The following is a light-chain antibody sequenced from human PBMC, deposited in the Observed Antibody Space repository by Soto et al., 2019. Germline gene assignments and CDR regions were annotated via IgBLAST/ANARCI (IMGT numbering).Light chain of an antibody. CDR2: GAS. CDR3: QQYNNWPPWT. CDR1: QSVYSS. J-gene: IGKJ1*01. V-gene: IGKV3-15*01. Sequence: ETVITQSPATLSVSPGERATLSCRASQSVYSSLAWYQQKPGQAPRLLIYGASTRATNIPARFSGSGSGTEFILTISRLQSEDFAVYYCQQYNNWPPWTFGQGTKVDI.